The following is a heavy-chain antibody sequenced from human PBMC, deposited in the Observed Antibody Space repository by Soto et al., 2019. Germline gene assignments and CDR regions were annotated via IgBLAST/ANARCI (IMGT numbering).Heavy chain of an antibody. CDR1: GGSISSSSYY. J-gene: IGHJ5*02. V-gene: IGHV4-39*01. CDR3: ARLRSPNWFDP. Sequence: QLQLQESGPGLVKPSETLSLTCTVSGGSISSSSYYWGWIRQPPGKGLEWIGSIYYSGSTYYNPSLKSRVTISVDTSKNQFSLKLSSVTAADTAVYYCARLRSPNWFDPWGQGTLVTVSS. CDR2: IYYSGST.